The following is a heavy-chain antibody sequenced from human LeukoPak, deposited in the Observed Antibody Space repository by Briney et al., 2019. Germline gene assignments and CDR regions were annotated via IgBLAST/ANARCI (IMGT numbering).Heavy chain of an antibody. CDR1: GFTVSSNY. Sequence: PGGSLRLSCAASGFTVSSNYMSWVRQAPGKGLEWGSFIYIGGSTYYADSVQGRFTISRDNSKNTLYLKTNSLRAEDTAVYYCARDFGSSGYYYNWGQGTLVTVSS. V-gene: IGHV3-53*01. J-gene: IGHJ4*02. CDR3: ARDFGSSGYYYN. D-gene: IGHD3-22*01. CDR2: IYIGGST.